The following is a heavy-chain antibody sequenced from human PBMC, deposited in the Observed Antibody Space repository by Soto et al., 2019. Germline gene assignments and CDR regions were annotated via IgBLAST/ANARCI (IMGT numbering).Heavy chain of an antibody. Sequence: GGSLRLSCAASGFTFSSYGMHWVRQAPGKGLEWVAVIWYDGSNKYYADSVKGRFNIYRDNSKNTLYLQMNRLRAEDTAVYYCARERLPYYYDSSGYNYFDYWGQGTLVTVSS. CDR2: IWYDGSNK. D-gene: IGHD3-22*01. CDR1: GFTFSSYG. CDR3: ARERLPYYYDSSGYNYFDY. V-gene: IGHV3-33*01. J-gene: IGHJ4*02.